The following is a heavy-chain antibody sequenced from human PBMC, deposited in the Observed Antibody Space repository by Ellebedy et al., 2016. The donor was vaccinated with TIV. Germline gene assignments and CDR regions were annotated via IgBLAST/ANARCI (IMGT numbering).Heavy chain of an antibody. Sequence: GESLKTSCAASGFTFSYHWMHWVRQTPGKGLVWVSRINSDGSITSYADSMKGRFTISRDNAKNTLYLQMNSLTAEDTAIYYGARANQQLPRVVAFWGQGTLVTVSS. CDR1: GFTFSYHW. D-gene: IGHD6-13*01. CDR3: ARANQQLPRVVAF. CDR2: INSDGSIT. V-gene: IGHV3-74*01. J-gene: IGHJ4*02.